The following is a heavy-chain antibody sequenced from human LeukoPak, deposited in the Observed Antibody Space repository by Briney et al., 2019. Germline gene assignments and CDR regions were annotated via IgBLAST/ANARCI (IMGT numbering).Heavy chain of an antibody. CDR2: IYTSGST. D-gene: IGHD2-2*01. Sequence: SETLSLTCTVSGGSISSYYWSWIRQPAGKGLEWIGRIYTSGSTNYNPSLKSRVTMSVDTSKNQFSLKLSSVTAADTAVYYCARSSVGYCSSTSCYSSAPQPDYYYYYMDVWGKGTTVTVSS. CDR1: GGSISSYY. V-gene: IGHV4-4*07. CDR3: ARSSVGYCSSTSCYSSAPQPDYYYYYMDV. J-gene: IGHJ6*03.